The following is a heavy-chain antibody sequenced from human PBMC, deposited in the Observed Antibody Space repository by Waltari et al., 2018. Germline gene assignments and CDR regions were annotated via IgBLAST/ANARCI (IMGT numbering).Heavy chain of an antibody. V-gene: IGHV4-34*01. CDR1: GGSFSGYY. CDR2: INHSGST. CDR3: ASLSAAGTYFDY. Sequence: QVQLQQWGAGLLKPSETLSLTCAVYGGSFSGYYCSWIRQPPGKGLEWIGEINHSGSTNYNPSLKSRVTISVDTSKNQFSLKLSSVTAADTAVYYCASLSAAGTYFDYWGQGTLVTVSS. J-gene: IGHJ4*02. D-gene: IGHD6-13*01.